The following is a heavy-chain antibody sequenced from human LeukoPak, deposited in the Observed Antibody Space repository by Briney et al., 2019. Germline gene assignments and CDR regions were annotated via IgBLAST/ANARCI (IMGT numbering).Heavy chain of an antibody. CDR3: ARFAAGGSYYYYMDV. CDR1: GGSFSGYY. D-gene: IGHD6-25*01. CDR2: IGTSSTTT. J-gene: IGHJ6*03. V-gene: IGHV3-48*01. Sequence: PSETLSLTCAVYGGSFSGYYWNWVRQPPGKGLEWVSNIGTSSTTTYYADSVKGRFTISRDNAKNSLYLQMNSLRADDTAVYYCARFAAGGSYYYYMDVWGKGTTVTVSS.